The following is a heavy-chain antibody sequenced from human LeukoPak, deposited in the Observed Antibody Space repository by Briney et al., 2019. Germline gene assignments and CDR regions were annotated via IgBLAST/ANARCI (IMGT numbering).Heavy chain of an antibody. Sequence: PSETLSLTCTLSGGSISTSNYYWGWIRQPPGKGLEWIGNIFYSGSTYYSPSLKSRVTISLDTSRNQFSLKLTSVTAADTAVYYCAKSNGYGFVDIWGQGTMVTVSS. D-gene: IGHD3-10*01. CDR2: IFYSGST. CDR1: GGSISTSNYY. V-gene: IGHV4-39*07. J-gene: IGHJ3*02. CDR3: AKSNGYGFVDI.